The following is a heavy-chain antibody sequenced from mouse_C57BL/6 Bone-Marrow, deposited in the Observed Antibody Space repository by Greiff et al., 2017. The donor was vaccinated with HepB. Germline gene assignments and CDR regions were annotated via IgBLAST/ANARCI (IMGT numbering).Heavy chain of an antibody. D-gene: IGHD2-13*01. V-gene: IGHV14-2*01. CDR3: VDYGDERGGYFGC. CDR2: IDPEDGET. Sequence: EVPLQQSGAELVQPGASVKLSCTASGFTINDYYMHWVKQRTEQGLEWIGRIDPEDGETKYAPKFQGKATITVDTSSNTAYLQLSSLTSEDTAVYYCVDYGDERGGYFGCWGQGTTLTVAS. J-gene: IGHJ2*01. CDR1: GFTINDYY.